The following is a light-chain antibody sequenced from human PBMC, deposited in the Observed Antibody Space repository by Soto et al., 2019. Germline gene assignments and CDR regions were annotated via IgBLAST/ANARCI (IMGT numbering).Light chain of an antibody. CDR2: LGS. J-gene: IGKJ1*01. CDR3: MQALQTPRT. Sequence: DIVMTQSPVSLTVTPREPASISCRSSQSLLHSNGYNYLDWYLQKPGQSPQLLIYLGSNRASGVPDRFSGSGSGTDFTLKISRVEAEDVGVYYCMQALQTPRTFGQGTKVEIK. V-gene: IGKV2-28*01. CDR1: QSLLHSNGYNY.